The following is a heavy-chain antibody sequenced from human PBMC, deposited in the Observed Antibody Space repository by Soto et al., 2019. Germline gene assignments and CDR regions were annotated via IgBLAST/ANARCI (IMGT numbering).Heavy chain of an antibody. CDR3: ARSYYDFWSGYLDAFDI. CDR2: ISGSGGST. J-gene: IGHJ3*02. D-gene: IGHD3-3*01. V-gene: IGHV3-23*01. Sequence: PGGSLRLSCAASGFTFSSYAMSWVRQAPGKGLEWVSAISGSGGSTYYADSVKGRFTISRDNSKNTLYLQMNSLRAEDTAVYYSARSYYDFWSGYLDAFDIWGQGTMVTVSS. CDR1: GFTFSSYA.